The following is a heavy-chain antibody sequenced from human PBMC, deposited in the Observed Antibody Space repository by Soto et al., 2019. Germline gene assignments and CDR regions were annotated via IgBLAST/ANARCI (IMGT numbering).Heavy chain of an antibody. Sequence: ASVKVSCKASGGTFSSYAISWVRQAPGQGLEWMGGIIPIIGTANYAQKFQGRVTITADESTSTAYMELSSLRSEDTAVYYCARSFRDRYCSSTSCYHWFDPWGQGTLVTAPQ. V-gene: IGHV1-69*13. CDR2: IIPIIGTA. J-gene: IGHJ5*02. CDR3: ARSFRDRYCSSTSCYHWFDP. D-gene: IGHD2-2*01. CDR1: GGTFSSYA.